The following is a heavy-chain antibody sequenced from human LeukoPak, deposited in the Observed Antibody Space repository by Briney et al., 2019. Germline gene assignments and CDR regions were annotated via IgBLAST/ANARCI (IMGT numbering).Heavy chain of an antibody. D-gene: IGHD3-22*01. CDR1: GFTFSSYA. CDR2: ISGSGGST. V-gene: IGHV3-23*01. J-gene: IGHJ4*02. CDR3: ANVVDYYDASGNDY. Sequence: GGSLRLSCAASGFTFSSYAMSWVRQAPGKGLEWVSAISGSGGSTYYADSVKGRFTISRDNSKNTLYLQMNSLRAEDTAVYYCANVVDYYDASGNDYWGQGTLVTVSS.